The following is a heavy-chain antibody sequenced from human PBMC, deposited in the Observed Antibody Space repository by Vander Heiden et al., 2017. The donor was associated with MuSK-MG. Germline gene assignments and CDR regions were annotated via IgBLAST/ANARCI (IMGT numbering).Heavy chain of an antibody. Sequence: QVQLVQSGAEVKKPGASVKVSCKAYGYTFTGYDMHWVRQAPGQGLEWMGWINPNSGGTNYAQKFQGWVTMTRDTSISTAYMELSRLRSDDTAVYYCARGGRFLEWLLSTNYYYYMDVWGKGTTVTVSS. V-gene: IGHV1-2*04. CDR2: INPNSGGT. CDR1: GYTFTGYD. J-gene: IGHJ6*03. D-gene: IGHD3-3*01. CDR3: ARGGRFLEWLLSTNYYYYMDV.